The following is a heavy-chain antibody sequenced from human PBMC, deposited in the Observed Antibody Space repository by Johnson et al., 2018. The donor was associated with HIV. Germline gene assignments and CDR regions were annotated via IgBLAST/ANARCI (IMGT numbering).Heavy chain of an antibody. CDR2: ISSSGSTM. J-gene: IGHJ3*02. V-gene: IGHV3-11*04. CDR3: ARLTTSAEGGAFDI. Sequence: QVQLVESGGGLVQPGGSLRLSCAASGFTFSDYYMSWIRQAPGKGLEWVSYISSSGSTMYYADSVKGRFTLSRDNAKNSLYLQMNSLRAEETAVYYCARLTTSAEGGAFDIWGQGTMVTVSS. D-gene: IGHD1-14*01. CDR1: GFTFSDYY.